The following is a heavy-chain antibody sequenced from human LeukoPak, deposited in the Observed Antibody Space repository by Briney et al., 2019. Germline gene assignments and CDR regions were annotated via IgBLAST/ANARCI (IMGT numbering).Heavy chain of an antibody. Sequence: SETLSLTCTVSGGSISNYYWNWIRQPPGKGLEWIGYIYYTGSTNYNPSLKSRVTMSVDTSQNQFSLNLQSVTPEDTAVYYCARNLIPEQLVVNFWGQGTLVTVSS. CDR1: GGSISNYY. J-gene: IGHJ4*02. CDR2: IYYTGST. V-gene: IGHV4-59*01. D-gene: IGHD6-13*01. CDR3: ARNLIPEQLVVNF.